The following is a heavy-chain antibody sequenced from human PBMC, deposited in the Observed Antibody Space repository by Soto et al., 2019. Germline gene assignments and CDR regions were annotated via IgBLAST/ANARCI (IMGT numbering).Heavy chain of an antibody. CDR2: ISAHNDNT. CDR3: ARWRYGDY. V-gene: IGHV1-18*01. D-gene: IGHD1-1*01. Sequence: QVNLVQSGAEVRKPGASVKVSCKGSGYTFTSYGIAWVRQAPGQGLEWMGWISAHNDNTNYAQKVQGRVTVTRDTSTSTAYMELRNLRSDATAVYYCARWRYGDYWGQGALVTVSS. J-gene: IGHJ4*02. CDR1: GYTFTSYG.